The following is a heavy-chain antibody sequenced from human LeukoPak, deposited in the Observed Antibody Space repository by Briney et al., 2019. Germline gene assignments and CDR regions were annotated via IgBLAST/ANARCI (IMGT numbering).Heavy chain of an antibody. CDR2: INDNGGST. V-gene: IGHV3-23*01. D-gene: IGHD3-10*02. Sequence: GGSLRLSCAASGLTVNNNYWHWVRQAPGKGLEWVSSINDNGGSTYYADSGKGRFTISRDNPKNTMYLQMSSLRAEDTAIYYCAKGWMFGDLINSWGQGTLVTVSS. J-gene: IGHJ4*02. CDR3: AKGWMFGDLINS. CDR1: GLTVNNNY.